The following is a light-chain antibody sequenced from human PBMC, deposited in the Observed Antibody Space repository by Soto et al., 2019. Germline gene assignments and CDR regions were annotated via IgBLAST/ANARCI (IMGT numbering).Light chain of an antibody. Sequence: QSALTQPASVSGSPGQSITISCTGTSSDVGGYNYVSWYQQHPGKAPKLMIYEVSNRPSGVSNRFSGSKSGNTASLTISGFQAEDEADDYCSSYTSSSTPPVFGTGTKLTVL. J-gene: IGLJ1*01. CDR3: SSYTSSSTPPV. CDR2: EVS. V-gene: IGLV2-14*01. CDR1: SSDVGGYNY.